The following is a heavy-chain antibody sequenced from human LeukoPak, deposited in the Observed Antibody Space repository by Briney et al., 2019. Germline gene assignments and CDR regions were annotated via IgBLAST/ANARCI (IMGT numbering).Heavy chain of an antibody. CDR2: ISSSSSYI. V-gene: IGHV3-21*01. CDR3: ARGLRDGYFDY. CDR1: GFSFGSYW. D-gene: IGHD4-17*01. Sequence: GGSLRLSCAASGFSFGSYWMHWVRQAPGKGLEWVSSISSSSSYIYYADSVKGRFTISRDNAKNSLYLQMNSLRAEDTAVYYCARGLRDGYFDYWGQGALVTVSS. J-gene: IGHJ4*02.